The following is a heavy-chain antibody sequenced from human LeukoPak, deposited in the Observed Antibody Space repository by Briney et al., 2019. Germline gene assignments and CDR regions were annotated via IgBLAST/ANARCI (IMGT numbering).Heavy chain of an antibody. V-gene: IGHV1-2*06. CDR2: INPQSGGT. D-gene: IGHD1/OR15-1a*01. CDR3: ARDNNSATDY. Sequence: ASVKVSCKASGYSFAAYYLRWVRQAPGQGLEWMGRINPQSGGTSSAQKFQGRVTMARDTSITTGYMELNGLTPDDTAVYYCARDNNSATDYWGQGTLVTVSS. J-gene: IGHJ4*02. CDR1: GYSFAAYY.